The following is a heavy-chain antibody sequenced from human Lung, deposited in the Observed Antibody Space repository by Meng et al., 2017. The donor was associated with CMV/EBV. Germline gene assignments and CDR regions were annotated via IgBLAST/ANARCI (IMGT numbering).Heavy chain of an antibody. CDR1: GFILSRHS. V-gene: IGHV3-21*01. J-gene: IGHJ4*02. D-gene: IGHD6-19*01. Sequence: GGSXRLXXAASGFILSRHSMNWVRQAPGKGLEWVSSSSSSSSSIYYADSVKGRFTVSRDNAKNSLYLQMDSLRVDDTAVYYCSRKPRYSSGCYDYWGQGALVTVSS. CDR2: SSSSSSSI. CDR3: SRKPRYSSGCYDY.